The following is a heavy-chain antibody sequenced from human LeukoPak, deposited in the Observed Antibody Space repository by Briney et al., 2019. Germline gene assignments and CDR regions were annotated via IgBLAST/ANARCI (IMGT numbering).Heavy chain of an antibody. D-gene: IGHD3-10*01. Sequence: GGSLRLSCAASGFTFSNYEMNWVRQAPGKGLEWVSLISSGGTYEYYADSVKGRFTISRDNSKNTLYLQLNSLRAEDTAVYYCARDSTYYYDSGSSGPHYFDNWGQGTLVTVSS. CDR2: ISSGGTYE. CDR3: ARDSTYYYDSGSSGPHYFDN. J-gene: IGHJ4*02. CDR1: GFTFSNYE. V-gene: IGHV3-30*01.